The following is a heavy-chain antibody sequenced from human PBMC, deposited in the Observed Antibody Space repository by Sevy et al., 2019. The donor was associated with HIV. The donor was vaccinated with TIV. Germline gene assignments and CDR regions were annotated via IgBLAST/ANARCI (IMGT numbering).Heavy chain of an antibody. Sequence: GGSLRLSCAASGFTFSSYAMHWVRQAPGKGLEWVAVISYDGSNKYYEDSVKGRFTISRDNSKNTLYLQMNSLRAEDMAVYYCARDRDGYNPPDYWGQGTMVTVSS. D-gene: IGHD5-12*01. V-gene: IGHV3-30*04. CDR2: ISYDGSNK. CDR1: GFTFSSYA. CDR3: ARDRDGYNPPDY. J-gene: IGHJ4*02.